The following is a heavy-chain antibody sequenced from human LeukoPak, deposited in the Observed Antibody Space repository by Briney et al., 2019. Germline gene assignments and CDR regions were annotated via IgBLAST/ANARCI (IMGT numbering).Heavy chain of an antibody. J-gene: IGHJ3*02. D-gene: IGHD3-22*01. V-gene: IGHV3-30*18. Sequence: GGSLRLSCAASGFTFSSYGMHWVRQAPGKGLEWVAVISYDGSNKYYADSVKGRFTISRDNSKNTLYLQMNSLRAEDTAVYYCAKDPRITMIVVPFDIWGQGTMVTVSS. CDR3: AKDPRITMIVVPFDI. CDR2: ISYDGSNK. CDR1: GFTFSSYG.